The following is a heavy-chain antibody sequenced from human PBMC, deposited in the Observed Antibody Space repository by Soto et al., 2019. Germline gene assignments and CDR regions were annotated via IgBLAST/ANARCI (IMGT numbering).Heavy chain of an antibody. J-gene: IGHJ5*02. Sequence: GASVKVSCKASGGTFSSYAISWVRQAPGQGLEWMGGIIPIFGTANYAQKFQGRVTITADESTSTAYMELSSLRSEDTAVYYCARILYDFWSGYYPKRNWFDPWGQGTLVTV. CDR1: GGTFSSYA. CDR2: IIPIFGTA. V-gene: IGHV1-69*13. D-gene: IGHD3-3*01. CDR3: ARILYDFWSGYYPKRNWFDP.